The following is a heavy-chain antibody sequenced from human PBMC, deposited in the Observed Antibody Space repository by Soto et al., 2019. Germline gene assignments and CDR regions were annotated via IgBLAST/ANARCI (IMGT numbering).Heavy chain of an antibody. Sequence: GASVKVSCKASGGTFSSYAINWVRQAPGQGLEWMGGIIPIFGTANYAQKFQGRVTITADESTSTAYMELSSLRSEDTAVYYCARPVEMATISRSYLFYWGQGTLVTAPQ. V-gene: IGHV1-69*13. J-gene: IGHJ4*02. CDR3: ARPVEMATISRSYLFY. D-gene: IGHD5-12*01. CDR2: IIPIFGTA. CDR1: GGTFSSYA.